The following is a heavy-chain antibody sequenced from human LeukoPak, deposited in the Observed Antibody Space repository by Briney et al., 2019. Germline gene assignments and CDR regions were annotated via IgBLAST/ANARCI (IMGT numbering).Heavy chain of an antibody. J-gene: IGHJ4*02. CDR1: GGSISSSSYY. D-gene: IGHD2-15*01. CDR3: ARLDPPMVVAPIDY. V-gene: IGHV4-39*01. Sequence: SETLSLTCTASGGSISSSSYYWGWIRQPPGKGLDWIGSIYYSGSTYYNPSLKSRITISVDTSKNQFSLKLSSVTAADTAVYYCARLDPPMVVAPIDYWGQGTLVTVSS. CDR2: IYYSGST.